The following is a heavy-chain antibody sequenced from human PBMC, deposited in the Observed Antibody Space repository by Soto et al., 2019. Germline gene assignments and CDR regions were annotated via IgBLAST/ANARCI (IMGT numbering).Heavy chain of an antibody. Sequence: GGSLRLSCAASGFTFSSYEMNWVRQAPGKGLEWVSYISSSGSTIYYADSVKGRFTISRDNAKNSLYLQMNSLRAEDTAVYYCARDPPTNPLYYYGMDVWGQGTTVTVSS. CDR1: GFTFSSYE. CDR3: ARDPPTNPLYYYGMDV. CDR2: ISSSGSTI. V-gene: IGHV3-48*03. J-gene: IGHJ6*02.